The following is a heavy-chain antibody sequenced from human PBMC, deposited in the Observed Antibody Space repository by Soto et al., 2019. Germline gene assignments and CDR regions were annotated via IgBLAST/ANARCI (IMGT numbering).Heavy chain of an antibody. Sequence: PGGSLRLSCAASGGTFISYSMNWVRQAPGKGLEWVSSISSSSSYIYYADSLKGRFSISRDNSKNALYLQMNSLRVDGTAVYYCAKEGKMSDTSGYYSSFDYWGQGTQVTVSS. D-gene: IGHD3-22*01. CDR1: GGTFISYS. CDR2: ISSSSSYI. J-gene: IGHJ4*02. CDR3: AKEGKMSDTSGYYSSFDY. V-gene: IGHV3-21*01.